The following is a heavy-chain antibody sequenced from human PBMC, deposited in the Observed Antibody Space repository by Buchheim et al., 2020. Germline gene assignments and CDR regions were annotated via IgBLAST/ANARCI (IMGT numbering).Heavy chain of an antibody. J-gene: IGHJ4*02. D-gene: IGHD3-16*01. CDR1: GGSISGNY. CDR3: ARGPHITWNYFDY. Sequence: QVQLQESGPGLVKPSETLSLTCTVSGGSISGNYWSWMRQTPGKGLEWIGYIYYTGSTNYNLSLKSRVTISVDTSKRQFSLKLTSVTAADTAVYYCARGPHITWNYFDYWGQG. CDR2: IYYTGST. V-gene: IGHV4-59*01.